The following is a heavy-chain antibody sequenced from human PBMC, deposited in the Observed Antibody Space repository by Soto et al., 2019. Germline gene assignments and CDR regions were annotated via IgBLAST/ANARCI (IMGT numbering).Heavy chain of an antibody. J-gene: IGHJ4*02. CDR1: GFSFSSDW. D-gene: IGHD6-13*01. CDR3: ARLAAAGRLPTDY. Sequence: EVQLVQSGAGLVQPGGSLRLSCIASGFSFSSDWMHWVRQVPGNGPEWISRISNDGSMTHYADSVRGRFTISRDNAKQTLFLQMNSLRVDDTAVYYCARLAAAGRLPTDYWGQGVXVAVSS. CDR2: ISNDGSMT. V-gene: IGHV3-74*01.